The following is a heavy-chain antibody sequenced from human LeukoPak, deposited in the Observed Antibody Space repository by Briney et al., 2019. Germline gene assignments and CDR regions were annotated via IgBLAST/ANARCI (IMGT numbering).Heavy chain of an antibody. CDR1: GYTFTGYY. J-gene: IGHJ4*02. V-gene: IGHV1-2*02. D-gene: IGHD6-13*01. CDR2: INPNSGGT. Sequence: ASVKVSCKASGYTFTGYYMHWVRQAPGQGLEWMGWINPNSGGTNYAQKFQGRVTMTRDTSISTAYMELSRLRSDDTAVYYCARGPANEAAAGPLDYWGQGTLVTVSS. CDR3: ARGPANEAAAGPLDY.